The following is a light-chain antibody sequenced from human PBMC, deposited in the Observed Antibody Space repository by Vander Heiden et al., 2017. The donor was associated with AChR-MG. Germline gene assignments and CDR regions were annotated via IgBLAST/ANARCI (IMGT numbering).Light chain of an antibody. CDR3: QSYDIRGGVAI. CDR1: PPYD. CDR2: RNT. J-gene: IGLJ2*01. Sequence: QSVLTQPPSEAPAPGQRVTISGTGIPPYDVHWYQRIPGPAPKLLICRNTTRHSGVPDRFSATKSGTSASLAITGLQAGGEGDYYCQSYDIRGGVAIFGGGTRLTVL. V-gene: IGLV1-40*01.